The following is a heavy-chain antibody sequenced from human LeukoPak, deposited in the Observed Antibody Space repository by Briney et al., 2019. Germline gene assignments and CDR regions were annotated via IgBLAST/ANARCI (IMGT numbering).Heavy chain of an antibody. CDR1: GFTFSSYW. V-gene: IGHV3-7*01. CDR3: ARLRSGGIYCSGGSCYSDY. D-gene: IGHD2-15*01. CDR2: IKQDGSEK. Sequence: PGGSLRLSCAASGFTFSSYWLSWVRQAPGEGLEWVANIKQDGSEKYYVDSVKGRFTISRDNAKNSLYLQMNSLRAEDTAVYYCARLRSGGIYCSGGSCYSDYWGQGTLVTVSS. J-gene: IGHJ4*02.